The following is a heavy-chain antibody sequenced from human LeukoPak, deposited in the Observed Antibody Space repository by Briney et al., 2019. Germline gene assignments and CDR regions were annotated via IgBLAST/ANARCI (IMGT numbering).Heavy chain of an antibody. CDR3: ASYSSRPYNWFDP. CDR2: IYYSGST. V-gene: IGHV4-31*03. Sequence: SQTLSLTCTASGGSISSGGYYWSWIRQHPGKGLEWIGYIYYSGSTYYNPSLKSRVTISVDTSKNQFSLKLSSVTAADTAVYYCASYSSRPYNWFDPWGQGTLVTVSS. CDR1: GGSISSGGYY. D-gene: IGHD6-13*01. J-gene: IGHJ5*02.